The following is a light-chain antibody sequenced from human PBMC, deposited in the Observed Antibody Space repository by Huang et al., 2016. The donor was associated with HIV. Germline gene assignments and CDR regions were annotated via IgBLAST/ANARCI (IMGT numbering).Light chain of an antibody. CDR2: ATS. V-gene: IGKV1-NL1*01. Sequence: DIQMTQSPSSLSASVGDRVTITCRASQGIGNSLAWYQQKPEKAPRLLLYATSTLESVVPSRFSGSGPGPHYTLTINTLQPEDIASYYCQQYHSLPWTFGQGTKVEIK. J-gene: IGKJ1*01. CDR3: QQYHSLPWT. CDR1: QGIGNS.